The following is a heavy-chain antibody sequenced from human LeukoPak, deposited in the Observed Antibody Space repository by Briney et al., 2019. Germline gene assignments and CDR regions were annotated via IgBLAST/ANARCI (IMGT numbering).Heavy chain of an antibody. Sequence: GGSLRLSCAASGFXFSSYTMHWVRQAPGKGLEWVAVISYDGINKYYADSVKGRFTISRDNSKNTLYLQMNSLRVEDTAVYYCARPGSGGSLDYWGQGTLVTVSS. D-gene: IGHD2-8*02. CDR2: ISYDGINK. CDR1: GFXFSSYT. J-gene: IGHJ4*02. CDR3: ARPGSGGSLDY. V-gene: IGHV3-30-3*01.